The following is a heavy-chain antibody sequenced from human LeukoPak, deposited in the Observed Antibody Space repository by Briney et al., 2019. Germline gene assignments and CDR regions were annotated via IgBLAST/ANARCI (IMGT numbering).Heavy chain of an antibody. CDR2: ISGSGADT. CDR3: AKEDYSSSWYALDY. Sequence: GGSLRLSCAASGFTSSNYAMNWVRQAPGKGLEWVSAISGSGADTYYADSVKGRFTISRDNSKNTLYLQMNSLRTEDTALYYCAKEDYSSSWYALDYWGQGTLVTVSS. J-gene: IGHJ4*02. V-gene: IGHV3-23*01. D-gene: IGHD6-13*01. CDR1: GFTSSNYA.